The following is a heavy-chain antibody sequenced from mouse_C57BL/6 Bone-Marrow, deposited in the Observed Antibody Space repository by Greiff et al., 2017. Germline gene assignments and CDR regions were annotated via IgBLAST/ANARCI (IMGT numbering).Heavy chain of an antibody. CDR1: GFTFSDYG. V-gene: IGHV5-15*01. D-gene: IGHD1-1*01. CDR2: ISNLAYSI. Sequence: DVKLQESGGGLVQPGGSLKLSCAASGFTFSDYGMAWVRQAPRKGPEWVAFISNLAYSIYYADTVTGRFTISRENAKNTLYLERSSLRSEDTAMYYCARGDGSRVYAMDCCGQRASVTVSS. J-gene: IGHJ4*01. CDR3: ARGDGSRVYAMDC.